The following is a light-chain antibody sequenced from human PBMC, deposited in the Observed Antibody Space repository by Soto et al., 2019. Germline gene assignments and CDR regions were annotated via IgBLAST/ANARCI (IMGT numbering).Light chain of an antibody. CDR2: SNN. CDR1: SSNIGSNT. V-gene: IGLV1-44*01. J-gene: IGLJ1*01. CDR3: AAWDDSLNVYV. Sequence: QSVLTQPPSGSGTPGQRGTISCSGSSSNIGSNTVNWYQQLPGTAPKLLIYSNNQRPSGVPDRFSGSKSGTSASLAISGLQSEDEADYYCAAWDDSLNVYVFGTGTKVTVL.